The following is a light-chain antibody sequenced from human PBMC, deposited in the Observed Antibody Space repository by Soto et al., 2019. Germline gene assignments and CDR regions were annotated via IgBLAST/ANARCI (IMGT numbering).Light chain of an antibody. CDR1: QSVSSY. CDR3: QQYDNWPLWT. CDR2: GAS. Sequence: EIVLTQSPATLSLSPGERATLSCRASQSVSSYLAWYQQKPGQPPRLLIYGASTRATGIPARFSGSGSGTDFTLTISSLQSEDFAVYYCQQYDNWPLWTFGQGTKVDIK. J-gene: IGKJ1*01. V-gene: IGKV3-15*01.